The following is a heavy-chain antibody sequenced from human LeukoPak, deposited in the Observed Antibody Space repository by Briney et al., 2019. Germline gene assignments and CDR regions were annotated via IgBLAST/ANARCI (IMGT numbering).Heavy chain of an antibody. Sequence: GGSLRLSCAASGFTFSSFAMHWVRQAPGKGLEWVAAISYDGRNKYYADSVQGRFTFSRDNSKNLLYLQMNSLRAEDTAVYYCARDGKPDYYDSSGYDYFDYWGQGTLVTVSS. J-gene: IGHJ4*02. CDR2: ISYDGRNK. V-gene: IGHV3-30-3*01. D-gene: IGHD3-22*01. CDR3: ARDGKPDYYDSSGYDYFDY. CDR1: GFTFSSFA.